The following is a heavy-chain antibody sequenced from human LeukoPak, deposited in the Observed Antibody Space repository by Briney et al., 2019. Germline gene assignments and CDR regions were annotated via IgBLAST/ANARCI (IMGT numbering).Heavy chain of an antibody. CDR2: IIPILGTA. CDR1: GGTFSNYV. J-gene: IGHJ6*03. V-gene: IGHV1-69*13. Sequence: ASVKVSCKASGGTFSNYVINWVRQAPGQGLEWMGGIIPILGTANYAQKFQGRVTITADESTSTAYMELSSLRSEDTAVYYCAREEGLRSDILTGLGNYYCMDVWGKGTTVTISS. D-gene: IGHD3-9*01. CDR3: AREEGLRSDILTGLGNYYCMDV.